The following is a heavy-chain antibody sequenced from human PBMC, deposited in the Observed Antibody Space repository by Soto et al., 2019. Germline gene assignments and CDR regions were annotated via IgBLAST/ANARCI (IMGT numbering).Heavy chain of an antibody. CDR3: ARYSGKYQGPIDY. Sequence: QVQLVESGGGVVQPGRSLRLSCAASGFTFSHYGIHWVRQAPGKGLEWLAVISYDGSNKHYADSVKGRFTVSRDNSKNTLYLQMTSLRAEDTAFYFCARYSGKYQGPIDYWGQGTLVSVSS. CDR1: GFTFSHYG. D-gene: IGHD1-26*01. J-gene: IGHJ4*02. V-gene: IGHV3-30*03. CDR2: ISYDGSNK.